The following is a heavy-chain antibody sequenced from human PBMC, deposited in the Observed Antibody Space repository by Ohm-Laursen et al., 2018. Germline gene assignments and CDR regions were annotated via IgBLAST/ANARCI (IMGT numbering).Heavy chain of an antibody. D-gene: IGHD3-10*01. CDR3: ARDKFGSYGMDV. J-gene: IGHJ6*02. CDR2: ITDSGGST. V-gene: IGHV3-23*01. CDR1: GFTFSTFD. Sequence: SLRLSCAASGFTFSTFDMTWVRQAPGKGLEWVSAITDSGGSTFYADSVKGRFTISRDNAKNSLYLQMNSLRAEDTAVYYCARDKFGSYGMDVWGQGTTVTVSS.